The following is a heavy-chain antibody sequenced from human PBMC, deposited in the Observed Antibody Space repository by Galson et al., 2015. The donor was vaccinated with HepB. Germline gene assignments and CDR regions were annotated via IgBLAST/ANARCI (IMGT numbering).Heavy chain of an antibody. CDR1: GYTFTSYG. J-gene: IGHJ3*02. V-gene: IGHV1-18*04. CDR3: ARSPNTEQDSSSTSCYLEGLRYFDWSMRKADAFDI. CDR2: ISAYNGNT. Sequence: SVKVSCKASGYTFTSYGISWVRQAPGQGLEWMGWISAYNGNTNYAQKLQGRVTMTTDTSTSTAYMELRSLRSDDTAVYYCARSPNTEQDSSSTSCYLEGLRYFDWSMRKADAFDIWGQGTMVTVSS. D-gene: IGHD2-2*01.